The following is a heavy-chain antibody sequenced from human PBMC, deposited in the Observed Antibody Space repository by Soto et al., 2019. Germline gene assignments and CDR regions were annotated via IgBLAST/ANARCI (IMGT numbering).Heavy chain of an antibody. CDR1: GYTFTSYG. Sequence: ASVKVSCKASGYTFTSYGISWVRQAPGQGLEWMGWISAIFTTTNYAQKFKDRLTISADGSTSTAYMELSGLKSEDTAVYFCARPSGLLGQYSELVDYWGQGTLVTVSS. V-gene: IGHV1-18*04. CDR3: ARPSGLLGQYSELVDY. CDR2: ISAIFTTT. J-gene: IGHJ4*02. D-gene: IGHD6-6*01.